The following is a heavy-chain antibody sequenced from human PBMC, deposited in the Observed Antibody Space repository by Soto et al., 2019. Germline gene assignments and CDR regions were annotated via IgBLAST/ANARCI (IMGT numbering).Heavy chain of an antibody. J-gene: IGHJ4*02. CDR3: GRLEGLATISYYFDY. CDR2: VYYSGST. D-gene: IGHD3-9*01. V-gene: IGHV4-39*01. Sequence: SETLSLTCTVSGGSVSSSSYYWGWVRQPPGKGLEWIGSVYYSGSTYYNPSLESRVTISVDKSKNQFSPKLMSLSAADTAVYYCGRLEGLATISYYFDYWGRGALVTVSS. CDR1: GGSVSSSSYY.